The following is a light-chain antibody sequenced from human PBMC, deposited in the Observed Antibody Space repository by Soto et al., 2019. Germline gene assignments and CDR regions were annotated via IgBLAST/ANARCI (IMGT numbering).Light chain of an antibody. CDR2: TGS. CDR1: QGISNW. V-gene: IGKV1-12*01. Sequence: DIQMTQSPSSVSASVGDRVSITCRASQGISNWLAWYQQKPGRAPKLLIYTGSSLQSGFPSRFSGTGSGTDFTITISSLQPEDVATYYCQQANSFHLTFGGGTKVEIK. CDR3: QQANSFHLT. J-gene: IGKJ4*01.